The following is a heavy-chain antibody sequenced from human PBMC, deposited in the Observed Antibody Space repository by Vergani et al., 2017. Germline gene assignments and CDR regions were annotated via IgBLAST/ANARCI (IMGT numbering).Heavy chain of an antibody. J-gene: IGHJ4*02. Sequence: QVQLVQSGAEVKKPGASVKVSCKASGYTFTGYYMHWVRQAPGQGLEWMGGIIPIFGTANYAQKFQGRVTMTSDESTSTAYMELSSLGSEDTAVYYCASPVVGALGGFDYWGQGTLVTVSS. V-gene: IGHV1-69*01. CDR2: IIPIFGTA. D-gene: IGHD1-26*01. CDR1: GYTFTGYY. CDR3: ASPVVGALGGFDY.